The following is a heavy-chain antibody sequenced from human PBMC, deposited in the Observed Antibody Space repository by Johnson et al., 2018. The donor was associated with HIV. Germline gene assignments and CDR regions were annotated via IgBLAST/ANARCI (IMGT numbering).Heavy chain of an antibody. J-gene: IGHJ3*02. Sequence: EMQLVESGGGLVQPGGSLRLSCAASGFTVSSNYMSWVRQAPGKGLEWVSFISGGEDDTYYADSVKGRFTISRDNSKNTLFLQMNSLRAEDTAVYYCARDPAAAALRAFDIWGQGTMVTVSS. CDR2: ISGGEDDT. V-gene: IGHV3-66*01. CDR1: GFTVSSNY. CDR3: ARDPAAAALRAFDI. D-gene: IGHD6-13*01.